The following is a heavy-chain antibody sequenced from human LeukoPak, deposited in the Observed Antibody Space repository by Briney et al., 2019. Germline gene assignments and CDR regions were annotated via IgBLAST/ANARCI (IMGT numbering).Heavy chain of an antibody. J-gene: IGHJ4*02. Sequence: ASVKVSCKASGYTFTNYGISWVRQAPGQGLEWMGWISAYNGNTNYAQKFRGRITMTTDTSTSTAYMELRSLRSDDTAVYYCARDLKMGYSSGRYSWGTGSSNDYWGQGTLVTVSS. CDR1: GYTFTNYG. V-gene: IGHV1-18*01. CDR2: ISAYNGNT. CDR3: ARDLKMGYSSGRYSWGTGSSNDY. D-gene: IGHD6-19*01.